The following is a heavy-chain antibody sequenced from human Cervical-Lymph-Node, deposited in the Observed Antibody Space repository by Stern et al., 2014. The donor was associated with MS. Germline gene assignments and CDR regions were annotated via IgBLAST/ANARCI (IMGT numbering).Heavy chain of an antibody. CDR3: AREWGDPTGNRFDS. CDR2: FMPLLGTS. Sequence: VHLGESGAEVRKPGSSVKVSCKASGGVFTRYPTRWVRQAPGEGLEWMGGFMPLLGTSHYAQKFQGRLTMTADESTSTAYMELSRLRSEDTALYFCAREWGDPTGNRFDSWGQGTLVTVSS. V-gene: IGHV1-69*01. J-gene: IGHJ4*02. D-gene: IGHD2-8*02. CDR1: GGVFTRYP.